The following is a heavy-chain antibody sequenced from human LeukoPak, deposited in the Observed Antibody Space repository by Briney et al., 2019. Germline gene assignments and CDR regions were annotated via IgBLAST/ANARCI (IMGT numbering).Heavy chain of an antibody. D-gene: IGHD2-21*02. J-gene: IGHJ4*02. CDR3: ARRGGFYSSDF. V-gene: IGHV4-31*03. CDR2: IYYSGST. CDR1: GGSISSGGYY. Sequence: PSQTLSLTCTVSGGSISSGGYYWSWIRQRPGKGLEWIGYIYYSGSTYYNPSLKSRVTISVDTSKNQFSLKLSPVTAADTAVYYCARRGGFYSSDFWGQGTLVTVSS.